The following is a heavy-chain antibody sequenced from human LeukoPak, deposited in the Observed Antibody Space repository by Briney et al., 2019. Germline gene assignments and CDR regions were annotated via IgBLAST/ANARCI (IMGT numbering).Heavy chain of an antibody. V-gene: IGHV4-34*01. CDR1: GGSFSGYY. Sequence: SETLSLTCAVYGGSFSGYYWSWIRQPPGKGLEWIGEINHSGSTNYNPSLKSRVTISVDTSKNQFSLKLSSVTAADTAVYYCARSDLGINYFDYRGQGTLVTVSS. CDR2: INHSGST. J-gene: IGHJ4*02. D-gene: IGHD7-27*01. CDR3: ARSDLGINYFDY.